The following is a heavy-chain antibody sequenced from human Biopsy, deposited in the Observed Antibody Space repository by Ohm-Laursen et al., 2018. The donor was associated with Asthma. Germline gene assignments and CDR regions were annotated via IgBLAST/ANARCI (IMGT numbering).Heavy chain of an antibody. V-gene: IGHV4-39*02. CDR1: GASISSSSSHY. CDR2: IYYMGST. Sequence: TLSLTCTVSGASISSSSSHYWAWIRQPPGKGLEWIANIYYMGSTYYNPSLKSRVTISLDMSMNHLSLKLNSVTAADTAVYSCARLRIEGTSPYYFDYWGQGGLVTVSS. J-gene: IGHJ4*02. D-gene: IGHD2/OR15-2a*01. CDR3: ARLRIEGTSPYYFDY.